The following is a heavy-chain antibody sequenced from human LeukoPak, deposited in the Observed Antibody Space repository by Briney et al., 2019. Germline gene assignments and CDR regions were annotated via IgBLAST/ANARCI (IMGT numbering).Heavy chain of an antibody. J-gene: IGHJ4*02. CDR2: IIPIFGTA. Sequence: ASVKVSCKASGGTLSSYAISWVRQAPGQGLEWMGGIIPIFGTANYAQKFQGRVTITADESTSTAYMELSSLRSEDTAVYYCARVEYSSSSHFDYWGQGTLVTVSS. CDR3: ARVEYSSSSHFDY. CDR1: GGTLSSYA. D-gene: IGHD6-6*01. V-gene: IGHV1-69*13.